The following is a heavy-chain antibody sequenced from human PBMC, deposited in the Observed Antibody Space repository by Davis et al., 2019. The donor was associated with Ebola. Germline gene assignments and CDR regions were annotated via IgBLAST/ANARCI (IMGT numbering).Heavy chain of an antibody. D-gene: IGHD6-6*01. V-gene: IGHV3-74*01. Sequence: PGGSLRLSCAASGFSISTYWMHWVRQAPGKGLVWVSRINTDGGSTSYADSVRGRFTVSRDNAKNTLYLQMNSLRAEDTAVYYCARDPAFSSFDYWGQGALVTVSS. CDR1: GFSISTYW. CDR3: ARDPAFSSFDY. CDR2: INTDGGST. J-gene: IGHJ4*02.